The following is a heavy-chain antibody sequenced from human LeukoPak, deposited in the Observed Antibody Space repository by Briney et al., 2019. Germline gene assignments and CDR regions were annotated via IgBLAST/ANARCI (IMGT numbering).Heavy chain of an antibody. CDR3: AKGHLPGYSSGWYYFDY. J-gene: IGHJ4*02. V-gene: IGHV3-30*18. CDR2: ISSDGSNK. D-gene: IGHD6-19*01. CDR1: GFTFSNFG. Sequence: GRSLRLSCAASGFTFSNFGMHWVRQAPGKGLEWVAVISSDGSNKYYADSVKGRFTISRDNTKNTLYVQMNSLRAEDTAVYYCAKGHLPGYSSGWYYFDYWGQGALVTVSS.